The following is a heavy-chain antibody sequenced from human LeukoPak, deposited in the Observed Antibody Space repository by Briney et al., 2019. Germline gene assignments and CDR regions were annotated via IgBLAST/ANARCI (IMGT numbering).Heavy chain of an antibody. CDR3: TRDPSSGWFFDY. D-gene: IGHD6-19*01. Sequence: GGSLRLSCAASGFTFSSYSMNWVRQAPGKGLEWVSSISSSSSYIYYADSVKGRFTISRDNAKNSLYLQMNSLRAEDTAVYYCTRDPSSGWFFDYWGQGTLVTVSS. CDR1: GFTFSSYS. V-gene: IGHV3-21*01. CDR2: ISSSSSYI. J-gene: IGHJ4*02.